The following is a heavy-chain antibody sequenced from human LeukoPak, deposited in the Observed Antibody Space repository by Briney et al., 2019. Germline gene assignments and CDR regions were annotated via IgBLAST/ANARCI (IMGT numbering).Heavy chain of an antibody. CDR1: GYTFTGYY. CDR3: ARAGAAYYYDSSGYYSFGGDDY. J-gene: IGHJ4*02. CDR2: INPNSGGT. D-gene: IGHD3-22*01. V-gene: IGHV1-2*02. Sequence: ASVKVSCKASGYTFTGYYIHWVRQAPGQGLEWMGWINPNSGGTNYAQKLQGRVTMTTDTSTSTAYMELRSLRSDDTAVYYSARAGAAYYYDSSGYYSFGGDDYWGQGTLVTVSS.